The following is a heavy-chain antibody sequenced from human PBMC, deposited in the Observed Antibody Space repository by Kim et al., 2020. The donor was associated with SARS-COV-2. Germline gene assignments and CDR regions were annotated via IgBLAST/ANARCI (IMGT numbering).Heavy chain of an antibody. CDR1: GFTFSIYA. CDR2: ISGSGCST. CDR3: AKATGITLGFYYYYGMDV. J-gene: IGHJ6*02. Sequence: GGSLRLSCAASGFTFSIYAMSWVRQAPGKGLEWVSAISGSGCSTYYAESVKGRFTISRDNSKNTLYLQMNSLRAEDTAVYYCAKATGITLGFYYYYGMDVWGQGTTVTVSS. D-gene: IGHD3-16*01. V-gene: IGHV3-23*01.